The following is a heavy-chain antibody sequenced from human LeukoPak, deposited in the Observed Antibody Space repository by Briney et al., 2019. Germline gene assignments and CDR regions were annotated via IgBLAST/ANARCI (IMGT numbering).Heavy chain of an antibody. V-gene: IGHV3-7*03. CDR1: GFIFSKFW. CDR2: IKEDGSEK. J-gene: IGHJ4*02. CDR3: ARSGGWIIDY. Sequence: GGSLRLSCSTSGFIFSKFWMNWVRQAPGEGLEWVANIKEDGSEKYYVDSVRGRFTISRDNAKNSLSLQMNSLRAEDTAMYYCARSGGWIIDYWGKGTLVTVSS. D-gene: IGHD6-19*01.